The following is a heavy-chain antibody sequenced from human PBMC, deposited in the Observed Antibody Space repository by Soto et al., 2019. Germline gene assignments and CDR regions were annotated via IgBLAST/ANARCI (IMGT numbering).Heavy chain of an antibody. CDR1: GFSLTTSGVG. Sequence: QITLKESGPTLVRPTQTLTLTCTFSGFSLTTSGVGVGWIRQPPGKALEWLALIYWDDDRRYSPSLRSRLTITKDTSYNQVVLTKTNMDPVDTATYYCAHRKPGESYFDPWGQGTLVTVSS. CDR3: AHRKPGESYFDP. D-gene: IGHD7-27*01. CDR2: IYWDDDR. J-gene: IGHJ5*02. V-gene: IGHV2-5*02.